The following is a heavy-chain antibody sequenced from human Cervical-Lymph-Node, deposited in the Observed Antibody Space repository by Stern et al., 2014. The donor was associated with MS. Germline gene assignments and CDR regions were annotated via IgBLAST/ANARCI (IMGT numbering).Heavy chain of an antibody. CDR1: GYTFTGYY. J-gene: IGHJ4*02. CDR3: AREAAMAVAGTGVDY. Sequence: QVQLVQSGAEVKKPGASVKVSCKASGYTFTGYYMHWVRQAPGQGLEWVGRIHPKSGGTNYAQKIQGRVTMTRDTSISTVYMELSRLRSDDTAVYYCAREAAMAVAGTGVDYWGQGTLVTVSS. D-gene: IGHD6-19*01. CDR2: IHPKSGGT. V-gene: IGHV1-2*06.